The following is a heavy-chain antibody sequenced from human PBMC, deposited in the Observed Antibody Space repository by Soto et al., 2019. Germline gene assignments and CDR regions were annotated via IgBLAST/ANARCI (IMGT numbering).Heavy chain of an antibody. CDR1: GYTFTGYY. CDR2: INPNSGGT. J-gene: IGHJ6*02. Sequence: ASVKVSCKASGYTFTGYYMHWVRQAPGQGLEWMGWINPNSGGTNYAQKFQGWVTMTRDTSISTAYMELSRLRSDDTAVYYCARHKGDPPLSSDYGMDVWGQGTTVTVSS. CDR3: ARHKGDPPLSSDYGMDV. V-gene: IGHV1-2*04. D-gene: IGHD3-22*01.